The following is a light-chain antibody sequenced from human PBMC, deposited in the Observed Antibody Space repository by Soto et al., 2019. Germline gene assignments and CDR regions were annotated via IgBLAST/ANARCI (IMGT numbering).Light chain of an antibody. CDR1: SSNIGNNY. J-gene: IGLJ2*01. CDR2: DNN. V-gene: IGLV1-51*01. Sequence: QSVLTQPPSGSAATGQKVTISGSGRSSNIGNNYVSWYQQLPGTAPKLLIYDNNKRPSGIPERFSGSQSGASATLGITGLQPGDEADYYCGTWDSNLGAVIFGGGTKLTVL. CDR3: GTWDSNLGAVI.